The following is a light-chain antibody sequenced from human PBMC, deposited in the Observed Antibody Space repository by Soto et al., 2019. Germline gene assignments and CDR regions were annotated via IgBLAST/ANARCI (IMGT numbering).Light chain of an antibody. J-gene: IGLJ2*01. CDR3: CSYECTHPSVV. CDR2: DDY. CDR1: SSDVGGYNY. V-gene: IGLV2-11*01. Sequence: QSALTQPRSVSGSLGHSVTISCTGTSSDVGGYNYVSWYQHPPGKAPKILIYDDYKWPPGVPDRFSGSKSGITASLTISGFHAEDEADYYCCSYECTHPSVVFGGGTKLTVL.